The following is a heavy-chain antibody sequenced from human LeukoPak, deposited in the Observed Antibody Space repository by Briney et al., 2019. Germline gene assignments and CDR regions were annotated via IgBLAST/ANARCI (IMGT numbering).Heavy chain of an antibody. Sequence: SETLSLTCTVSGGSINNYYWSWIRQPAGKGLEWIGRIYSSGSTNYNSSLKSRVTMSVDTSKNQFSLQLSSVTAADTAVYYCARGVHGSGSYGRFDHWGQGTLVTVSS. CDR1: GGSINNYY. CDR3: ARGVHGSGSYGRFDH. V-gene: IGHV4-4*07. J-gene: IGHJ4*02. D-gene: IGHD3-10*01. CDR2: IYSSGST.